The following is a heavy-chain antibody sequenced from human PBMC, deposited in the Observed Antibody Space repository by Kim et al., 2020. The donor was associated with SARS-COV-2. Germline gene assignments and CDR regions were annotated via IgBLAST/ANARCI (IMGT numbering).Heavy chain of an antibody. CDR3: ARDRTRGFDY. J-gene: IGHJ4*02. CDR2: NK. V-gene: IGHV3-33*01. Sequence: NKYYADSVKGRFTISRDNSKNTLYLQMNSLRAEDTAVYYCARDRTRGFDYWGQGTLVTVSS. D-gene: IGHD3-10*01.